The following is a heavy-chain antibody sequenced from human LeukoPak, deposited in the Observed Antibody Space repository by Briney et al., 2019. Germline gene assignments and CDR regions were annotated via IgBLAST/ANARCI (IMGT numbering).Heavy chain of an antibody. CDR2: IKQDGSEK. D-gene: IGHD7-27*01. CDR3: ARDLNWETY. CDR1: GFTFDKAW. V-gene: IGHV3-7*01. J-gene: IGHJ4*02. Sequence: GGSLRLSCAASGFTFDKAWMTWVRQAPGKGLEWVANIKQDGSEKYYVDSVKGRFTISRDNAKNSLYLQMNSLRAEDTAVYYCARDLNWETYWGQGTLVSVSS.